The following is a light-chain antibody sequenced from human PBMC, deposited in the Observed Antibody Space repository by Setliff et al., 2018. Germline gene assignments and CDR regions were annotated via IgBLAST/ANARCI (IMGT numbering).Light chain of an antibody. J-gene: IGLJ1*01. CDR3: NAYTSGSTYV. Sequence: ALTQPASVSGSPGQSITISCSGTSSDVGSYDLVSWYQQHPGKAPKLIIYAVSDRPSGVSNRLSGSKSGNTASLTISGLQTEDEADYYCNAYTSGSTYVFGTGTKVTV. CDR2: AVS. CDR1: SSDVGSYDL. V-gene: IGLV2-14*03.